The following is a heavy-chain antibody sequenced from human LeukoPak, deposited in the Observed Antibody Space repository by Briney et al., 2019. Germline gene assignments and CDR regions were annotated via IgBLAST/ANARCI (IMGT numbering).Heavy chain of an antibody. CDR2: IYHSGRT. CDR3: ARASPETMDAFDI. V-gene: IGHV4-4*02. Sequence: PSGTLSLTCAVSGGSISSSNWWSWVRQPPGKGLEWIGEIYHSGRTHYNPSLKSRVTISVDKSKNQFSLKLSSVTAADTAMFYCARASPETMDAFDIWGQGTMVTVSS. CDR1: GGSISSSNW. D-gene: IGHD1-14*01. J-gene: IGHJ3*02.